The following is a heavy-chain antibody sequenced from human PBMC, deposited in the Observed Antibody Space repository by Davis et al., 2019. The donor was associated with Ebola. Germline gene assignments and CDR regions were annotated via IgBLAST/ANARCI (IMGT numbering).Heavy chain of an antibody. V-gene: IGHV3-30*18. Sequence: PGGSLRLSCAASGFTFSSYGMHWVRQAPGKGLEWVAVISYDGSNKYYADSVKGRFTISRDNSKNTLSLQMNSLRAEDTAVFYCAKDREVGTTNHYYYYGMDVWGQGTTVTVS. D-gene: IGHD1-26*01. CDR1: GFTFSSYG. J-gene: IGHJ6*02. CDR2: ISYDGSNK. CDR3: AKDREVGTTNHYYYYGMDV.